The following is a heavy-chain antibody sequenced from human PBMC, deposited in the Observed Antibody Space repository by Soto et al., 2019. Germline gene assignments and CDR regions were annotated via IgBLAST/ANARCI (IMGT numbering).Heavy chain of an antibody. D-gene: IGHD6-19*01. J-gene: IGHJ4*02. CDR1: GGSISSSSYY. CDR3: ASPPNRSYRLGSSGWYLAFDY. CDR2: IYYSGST. V-gene: IGHV4-39*01. Sequence: SETLSLTCTVSGGSISSSSYYWGWIRQPPGKGLEWIGSIYYSGSTYYNPSLKSRVTISVDTSKNQFSLKLSSVTAADTAVYYCASPPNRSYRLGSSGWYLAFDYWGQGTLVTVSS.